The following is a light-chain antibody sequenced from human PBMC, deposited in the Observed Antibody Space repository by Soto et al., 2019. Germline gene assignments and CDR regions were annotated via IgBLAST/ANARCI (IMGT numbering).Light chain of an antibody. CDR3: QQANSDPWT. Sequence: DIQMTQSPSTLSASVGDRVIITCRASQRISSWLAWYHQQPGKAPKLLIYAASTLKSGVPSRFSGSGSGTEFTLTISSLQPEDLATYFCQQANSDPWTFGQGTKVDIK. V-gene: IGKV1-5*03. J-gene: IGKJ1*01. CDR2: AAS. CDR1: QRISSW.